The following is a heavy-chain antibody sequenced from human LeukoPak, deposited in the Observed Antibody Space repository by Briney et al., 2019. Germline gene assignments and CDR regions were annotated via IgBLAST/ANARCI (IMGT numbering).Heavy chain of an antibody. CDR1: GFTFSTYA. CDR3: PLPTLGY. J-gene: IGHJ4*02. Sequence: GGSLRLSCAASGFTFSTYAMHWVRQTPGKGLEYVSAISTNGGGTYYANSVKGRFTISRDNSKNTLYLQMSSLRLEDTAVYYCPLPTLGYWGQGTLVTVSS. CDR2: ISTNGGGT. V-gene: IGHV3-64*01.